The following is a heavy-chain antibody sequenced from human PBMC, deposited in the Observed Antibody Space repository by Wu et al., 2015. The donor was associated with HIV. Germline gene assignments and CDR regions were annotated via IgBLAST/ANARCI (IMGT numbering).Heavy chain of an antibody. Sequence: QVQLVQSGAEVKKPGASVKVSCKASGYTFTSYGISWVRQAPGQGLEWMGWISAYNGNTNYAQKLQGRVTMTTDTSTSTAYMELRSLRSDDTAVYYCARANSGGADPGARENYYYDSSAGAFDIWGQRDNGHRSLQ. J-gene: IGHJ3*02. D-gene: IGHD3-22*01. CDR2: ISAYNGNT. CDR3: ARANSGGADPGARENYYYDSSAGAFDI. V-gene: IGHV1-18*01. CDR1: GYTFTSYG.